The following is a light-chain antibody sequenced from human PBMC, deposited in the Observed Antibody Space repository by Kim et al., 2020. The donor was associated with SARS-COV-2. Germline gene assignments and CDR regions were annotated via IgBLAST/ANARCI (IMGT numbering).Light chain of an antibody. V-gene: IGLV2-14*01. CDR2: EVS. CDR1: SSDGGGYNY. CDR3: SSYASSSTWV. Sequence: GRSITIPCTGTSSDGGGYNYVAGYQQHPGEDPRLMILEVSKRPSGVSNRFSGSKSGNTASLTMSVRQAEDEADYYCSSYASSSTWVFGGGTQLTVL. J-gene: IGLJ3*02.